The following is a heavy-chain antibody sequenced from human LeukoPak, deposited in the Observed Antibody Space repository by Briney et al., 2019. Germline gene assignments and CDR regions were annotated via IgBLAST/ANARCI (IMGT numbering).Heavy chain of an antibody. CDR2: INWNSGSK. Sequence: RPGGSLRLSCATSGFTFEDHGLSWVRQAPGKGLEWVSGINWNSGSKRYAASVKGRFTISRDNARNSVYLEMTSLRVEDTAFYHCVRHFNSVATMQIDYWGQGILVSVSS. CDR1: GFTFEDHG. CDR3: VRHFNSVATMQIDY. V-gene: IGHV3-20*01. D-gene: IGHD5-12*01. J-gene: IGHJ4*02.